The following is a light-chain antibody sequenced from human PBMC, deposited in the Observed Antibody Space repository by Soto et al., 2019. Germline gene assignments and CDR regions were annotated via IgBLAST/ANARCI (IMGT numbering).Light chain of an antibody. CDR1: QSISSW. CDR2: DAS. V-gene: IGKV1-5*01. Sequence: DMQMTQSPSTLSASVGDRVTITCRASQSISSWLAWYQQKPGKAPKLLIYDASSLESGVPSRFSGRGSGTEFTLTISSLQPDDFATYYCQQYNSYWTFGQGTKVE. CDR3: QQYNSYWT. J-gene: IGKJ1*01.